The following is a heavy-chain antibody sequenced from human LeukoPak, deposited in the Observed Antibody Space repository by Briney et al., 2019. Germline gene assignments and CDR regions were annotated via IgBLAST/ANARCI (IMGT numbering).Heavy chain of an antibody. J-gene: IGHJ4*02. D-gene: IGHD3-10*01. CDR3: ARVVRSAGFDY. CDR2: IYYSGST. V-gene: IGHV4-39*07. Sequence: PSETLSLTCVVTEESFTSDDWKWVRQPPGKGLEWIGSIYYSGSTYYNPSLKSRVTISVDTSKNQFSLKLSSVTAADAAVYYCARVVRSAGFDYWGQGTLVTVSS. CDR1: EESFTSDD.